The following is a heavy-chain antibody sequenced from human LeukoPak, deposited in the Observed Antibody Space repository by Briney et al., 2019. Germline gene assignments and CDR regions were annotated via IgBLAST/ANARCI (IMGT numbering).Heavy chain of an antibody. CDR1: GFTFSSYA. D-gene: IGHD3-22*01. CDR3: AKDSSGYFRPFDY. V-gene: IGHV3-23*01. Sequence: GGSLRLSCAASGFTFSSYAMSWARQAPGKGLEWVSAISGSGAGTYYADSVKGRFTISRDNSKNTLYLQMNSLRAEDTAVYYCAKDSSGYFRPFDYWGQGTLVTVSS. CDR2: ISGSGAGT. J-gene: IGHJ4*02.